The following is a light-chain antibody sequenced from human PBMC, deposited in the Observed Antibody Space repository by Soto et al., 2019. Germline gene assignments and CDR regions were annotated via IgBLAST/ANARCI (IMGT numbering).Light chain of an antibody. Sequence: DIQLTESPSTLSAAVGYVVTRNCRASQKIRNLLAWYQQKPGRAPQPLIFDASTLRTGPPSRFSGSGSGSEFNFTITRLQPDDFATYFRQQYYTSATVGHGTRREIK. V-gene: IGKV1-5*01. CDR2: DAS. J-gene: IGKJ5*01. CDR1: QKIRNL. CDR3: QQYYTSAT.